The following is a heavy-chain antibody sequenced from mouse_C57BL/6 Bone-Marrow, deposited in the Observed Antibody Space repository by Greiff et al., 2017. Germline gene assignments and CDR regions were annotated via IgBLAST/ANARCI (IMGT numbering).Heavy chain of an antibody. CDR3: ARSGITTEGY. Sequence: QVHVKQPGAELVKPGASVKMSCKASGYTFTSYWITWVKQRPGQGLEWIGDIYPGSGSTNYNEKFKSKATLTVDTSSSTAYLQLSSLTSEDSAVYYCARSGITTEGYWGQGTTLTVSS. CDR1: GYTFTSYW. D-gene: IGHD1-1*01. V-gene: IGHV1-55*01. J-gene: IGHJ2*01. CDR2: IYPGSGST.